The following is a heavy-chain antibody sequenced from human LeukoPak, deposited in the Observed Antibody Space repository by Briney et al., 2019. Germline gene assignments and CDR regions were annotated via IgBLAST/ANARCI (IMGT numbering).Heavy chain of an antibody. CDR3: AREDPKRDYFGSGSYNY. V-gene: IGHV4-39*07. D-gene: IGHD3-10*01. CDR2: IYYSGST. J-gene: IGHJ4*02. CDR1: GGSISSSRYY. Sequence: SETLSLTCTVSGGSISSSRYYWGWIRQPPGSGLEWIGSIYYSGSTYYNPSLKSRVTISLDTSKNQFSLNLSSVTAADTAVYYCAREDPKRDYFGSGSYNYWGQGTLVTVSS.